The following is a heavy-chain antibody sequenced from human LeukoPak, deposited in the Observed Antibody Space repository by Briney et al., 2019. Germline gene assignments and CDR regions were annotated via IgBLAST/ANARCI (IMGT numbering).Heavy chain of an antibody. CDR2: IYHSGST. CDR3: ARSEVGGYFDY. D-gene: IGHD2-15*01. Sequence: SETLSLTCTVSGGSISSYYWGWIRQPPGKGLEWIGSIYHSGSTYYNPSLKSRVTISVDTSKNQFSLKLSSVTAADTAVYYCARSEVGGYFDYWGQGTLVTVSS. CDR1: GGSISSYY. V-gene: IGHV4-38-2*02. J-gene: IGHJ4*02.